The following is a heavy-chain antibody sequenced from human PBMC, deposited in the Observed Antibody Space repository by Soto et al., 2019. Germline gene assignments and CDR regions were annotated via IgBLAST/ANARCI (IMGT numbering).Heavy chain of an antibody. CDR3: XXXXXXAAADY. Sequence: EVQLVESGGGLVQPGGSLRLSCAASGFSFSSDWMYWVRQAPGEGLLWVSGSNGDGSSTGYADSVKGRFTISRDNAKXXXXXXXXXXXXXXXXXXXXXXXXXXAAADYWGQGTLVTVSS. V-gene: IGHV3-74*01. J-gene: IGHJ4*02. D-gene: IGHD2-15*01. CDR2: SNGDGSST. CDR1: GFSFSSDW.